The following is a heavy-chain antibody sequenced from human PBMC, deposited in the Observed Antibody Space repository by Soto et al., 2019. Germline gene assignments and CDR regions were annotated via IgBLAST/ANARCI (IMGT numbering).Heavy chain of an antibody. D-gene: IGHD1-26*01. J-gene: IGHJ4*02. Sequence: ASETLSLTCTVSGGSISSYYWSWIRQPPGKGLEWIGYIYYSGSTNYNPSLKSRVTISVDTSKNQFSLKLSSVTAADTAVYYCATHLVGATKPRFDDCGQANMVTVS. CDR3: ATHLVGATKPRFDD. V-gene: IGHV4-59*01. CDR2: IYYSGST. CDR1: GGSISSYY.